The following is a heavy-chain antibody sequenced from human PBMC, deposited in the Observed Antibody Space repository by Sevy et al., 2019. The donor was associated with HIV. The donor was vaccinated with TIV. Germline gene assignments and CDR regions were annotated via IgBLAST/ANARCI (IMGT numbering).Heavy chain of an antibody. CDR1: GFTFSDYY. Sequence: ASVKVSCKASGFTFSDYYMHWVRQAPGQGLEWMGWFNPNNGDSRSAQKFQGRVTLTGDMSISTAYMELTRLRSDDTAIYFCTRHDIYSHPWEFDWWGHGALVTVS. CDR3: TRHDIYSHPWEFDW. CDR2: FNPNNGDS. J-gene: IGHJ4*01. V-gene: IGHV1-2*02. D-gene: IGHD1-26*01.